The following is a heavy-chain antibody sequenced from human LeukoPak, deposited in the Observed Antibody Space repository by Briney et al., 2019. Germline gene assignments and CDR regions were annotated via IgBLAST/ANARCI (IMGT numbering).Heavy chain of an antibody. D-gene: IGHD3-10*01. J-gene: IGHJ4*02. CDR3: ARGGIADYYGSGSPFDY. V-gene: IGHV4-34*01. CDR1: GGSFSGYY. Sequence: SVTLSLTCAVYGGSFSGYYWSWIRQPPGKGLEWIGEINHSGSTNYNPSLKSRVTISVDTSKNQFSLKLSSVTAADTAVYYCARGGIADYYGSGSPFDYWGQGTLVTVSS. CDR2: INHSGST.